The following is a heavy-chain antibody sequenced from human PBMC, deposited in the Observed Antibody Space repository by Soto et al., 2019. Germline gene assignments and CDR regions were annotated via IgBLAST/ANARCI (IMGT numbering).Heavy chain of an antibody. CDR2: IYWYDAT. CDR1: GFSLNTDGVA. D-gene: IGHD1-1*01. Sequence: QITLKASGPTLVKPTQTLTLTCTFSGFSLNTDGVAVGRIRQPPGNALEWLALIYWYDATRYSPSLKTRLTVTKDTSKNQVVLTMTNMDPVDTATYYCANTMGWNWFAPWGQGTLVTVSP. V-gene: IGHV2-5*01. CDR3: ANTMGWNWFAP. J-gene: IGHJ5*02.